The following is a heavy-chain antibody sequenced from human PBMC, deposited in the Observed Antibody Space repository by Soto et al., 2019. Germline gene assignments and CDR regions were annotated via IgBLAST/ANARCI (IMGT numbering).Heavy chain of an antibody. J-gene: IGHJ4*02. Sequence: GASVKVSCKASGYKFNTYGITWVRQAPGQGLERMGWISGNNGNTKYPQKFQGRVTMTTDTSTSAAYMELRSLRSDDTAVYYCARDMWSFGSGSYSIDYWGQGTLVTVSS. CDR3: ARDMWSFGSGSYSIDY. CDR2: ISGNNGNT. CDR1: GYKFNTYG. V-gene: IGHV1-18*01. D-gene: IGHD3-10*01.